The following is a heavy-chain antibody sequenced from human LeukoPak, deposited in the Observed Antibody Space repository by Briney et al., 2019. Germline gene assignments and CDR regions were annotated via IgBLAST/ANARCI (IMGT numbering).Heavy chain of an antibody. D-gene: IGHD3-9*01. Sequence: KPSETLSLTCTVSGGSISSGGYSWSWIRQPPGKGLEWIGYIYHSGSTYYNPSLKSRVTISVDRSKNQFSLKLSSVTAADTAVYYCARLDWALFDYWGQGTLVTVSS. CDR2: IYHSGST. J-gene: IGHJ4*02. CDR3: ARLDWALFDY. CDR1: GGSISSGGYS. V-gene: IGHV4-30-2*01.